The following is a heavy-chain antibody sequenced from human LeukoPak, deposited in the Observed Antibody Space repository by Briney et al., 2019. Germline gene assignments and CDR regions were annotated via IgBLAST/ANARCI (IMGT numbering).Heavy chain of an antibody. D-gene: IGHD3-22*01. J-gene: IGHJ4*02. CDR1: GYTFTSYV. CDR3: ARLLGFYYDSSGYPHPFDY. CDR2: ISAYNGNT. V-gene: IGHV1-18*01. Sequence: ASVKVSCKASGYTFTSYVISWVRQAPGQGLEWMGWISAYNGNTNYAQKLQGRVTMTTDTSTSTAYMELRSLRSDDTAVYYCARLLGFYYDSSGYPHPFDYWGQGTLVTVSS.